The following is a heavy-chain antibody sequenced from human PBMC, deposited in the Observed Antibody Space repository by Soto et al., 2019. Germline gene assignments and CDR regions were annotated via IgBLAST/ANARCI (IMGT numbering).Heavy chain of an antibody. CDR1: GFTFSSYG. J-gene: IGHJ4*02. V-gene: IGHV3-30*18. D-gene: IGHD1-26*01. CDR3: AKEGGLSGSYYISSSYYFDY. Sequence: TGGSLRLCCAASGFTFSSYGMHWVRQAPGKGLEWVAIISYDGSNTYYADSVKGRFTISRDNSRNTLYLQMNSLRAEDTSVYYCAKEGGLSGSYYISSSYYFDYWGQGTLVTVSS. CDR2: ISYDGSNT.